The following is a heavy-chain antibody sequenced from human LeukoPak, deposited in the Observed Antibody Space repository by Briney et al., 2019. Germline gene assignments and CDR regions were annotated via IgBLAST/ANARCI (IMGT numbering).Heavy chain of an antibody. Sequence: KPSETLSLTCTVSGGSISSGGYYWSWIRQHPGKGLEWIGYIYYSGSTYYNPSLKSRVTISVDTSKNQFSLKLSSVTAADTAVYYCARDGPRDAFDIWAKGQWSPSLQ. CDR3: ARDGPRDAFDI. CDR2: IYYSGST. V-gene: IGHV4-31*03. CDR1: GGSISSGGYY. J-gene: IGHJ3*02.